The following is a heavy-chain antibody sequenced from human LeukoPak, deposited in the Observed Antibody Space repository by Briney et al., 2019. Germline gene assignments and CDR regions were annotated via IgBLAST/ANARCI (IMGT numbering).Heavy chain of an antibody. J-gene: IGHJ4*02. Sequence: GGSLRLSCAASGFTFSDYYMSWIRQAPGKGLEWVANIKNDGTVKNCVDSVKGRFTISRDNAKNSLYLQMNSLRAEDTAVYYCAKDSYSKGDYWGQGVLVTVSS. CDR2: IKNDGTVK. V-gene: IGHV3-7*01. D-gene: IGHD6-13*01. CDR3: AKDSYSKGDY. CDR1: GFTFSDYY.